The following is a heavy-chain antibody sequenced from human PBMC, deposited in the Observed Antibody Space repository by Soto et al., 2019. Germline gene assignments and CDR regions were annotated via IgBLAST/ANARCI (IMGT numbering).Heavy chain of an antibody. D-gene: IGHD2-2*02. V-gene: IGHV3-30*18. CDR2: ISYDGSNK. CDR1: GFTFSSYG. CDR3: AKLPLVPAAISDY. Sequence: TGGSLRLSCAASGFTFSSYGMHWVRQAPGKGLEWVAVISYDGSNKYYADSVKGRFTISRDNSKNTLYLQMNSLRAEDTAVYYCAKLPLVPAAISDYWGQGTLVTVSS. J-gene: IGHJ4*02.